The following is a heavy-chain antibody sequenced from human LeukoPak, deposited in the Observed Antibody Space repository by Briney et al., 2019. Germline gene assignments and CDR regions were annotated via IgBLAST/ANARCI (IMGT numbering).Heavy chain of an antibody. CDR2: IKEDGSEK. CDR1: GFTFRNYW. D-gene: IGHD5-24*01. CDR3: AGEREQATLWEIFEY. J-gene: IGHJ4*02. Sequence: GGSLRLSCAGSGFTFRNYWMSWVRRSPGKGLEWVANIKEDGSEKYYADSVKGRFTISRDNAKNSLYLQMNSLRADDTAVYYCAGEREQATLWEIFEYWGQAALVTVSS. V-gene: IGHV3-7*01.